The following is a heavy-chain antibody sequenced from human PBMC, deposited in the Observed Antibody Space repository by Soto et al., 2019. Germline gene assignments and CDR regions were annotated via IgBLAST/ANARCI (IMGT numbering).Heavy chain of an antibody. CDR3: ARVRGKITMVRGVITYGMDV. Sequence: SETLSLTCTVSGGSISSGGYYWSWIRQHPGKGLEWIGYINYSGSTYYNPSLKSRVTISVDTSKNQFSLKLSSVTAADTAVYYCARVRGKITMVRGVITYGMDVWGQGTLVTVS. CDR2: INYSGST. D-gene: IGHD3-10*01. CDR1: GGSISSGGYY. V-gene: IGHV4-31*03. J-gene: IGHJ6*02.